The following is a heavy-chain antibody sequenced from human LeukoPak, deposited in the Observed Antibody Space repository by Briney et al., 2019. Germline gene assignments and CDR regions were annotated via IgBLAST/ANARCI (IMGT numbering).Heavy chain of an antibody. CDR1: GYTFTSYA. Sequence: ASVKVSCKASGYTFTSYAMHWVRQAPGQRLEWMGWINAGNGNTKYSQKFQGRVTITRDTSASTAYMELSSLGSEDTAVYYCARDPTSGYYMNYFDYWGQGTLVTVSS. V-gene: IGHV1-3*01. CDR2: INAGNGNT. D-gene: IGHD3-22*01. CDR3: ARDPTSGYYMNYFDY. J-gene: IGHJ4*02.